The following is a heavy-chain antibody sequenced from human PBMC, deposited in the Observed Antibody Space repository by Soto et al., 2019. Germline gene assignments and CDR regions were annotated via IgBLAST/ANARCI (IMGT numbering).Heavy chain of an antibody. CDR3: ARSFGTHSSGWSLLNI. Sequence: QVQLVQSGAEVKKPGSSVKVSCKASGGTFSSYAISWVRQAPGQGLEWMGGIIPIFGTANYAQKFQGRVTITXXEXTXXAYMELSSLRSEDTAVYYCARSFGTHSSGWSLLNIWGQGTVVTVSS. CDR2: IIPIFGTA. V-gene: IGHV1-69*05. J-gene: IGHJ3*02. D-gene: IGHD6-19*01. CDR1: GGTFSSYA.